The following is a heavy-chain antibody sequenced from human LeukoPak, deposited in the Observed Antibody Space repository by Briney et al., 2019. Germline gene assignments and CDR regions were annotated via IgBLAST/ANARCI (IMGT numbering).Heavy chain of an antibody. D-gene: IGHD3-3*01. Sequence: ATVKVSCKASGYTFTSYGISWVRQAPGQGLEWMGWISAYNGNTNYAQKLQGRVTMTTDTSTSTAYMELRSLRSDDTAVYYCASAYDFSSPFDYWGQGTLVTVSS. J-gene: IGHJ4*02. CDR1: GYTFTSYG. CDR2: ISAYNGNT. V-gene: IGHV1-18*01. CDR3: ASAYDFSSPFDY.